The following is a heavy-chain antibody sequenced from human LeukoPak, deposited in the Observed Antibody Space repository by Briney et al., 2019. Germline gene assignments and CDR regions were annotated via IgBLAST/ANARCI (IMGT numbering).Heavy chain of an antibody. V-gene: IGHV1-2*06. CDR2: INPNSGGT. CDR3: ARSHDYGDYSTDY. J-gene: IGHJ4*02. Sequence: ASVKVSCKASGYTFTGYYMHWVRQAPGQGLEWMGRINPNSGGTNYAQKLQGRVTMTTDTSTSTAYMELRSLRSDDTAVYYCARSHDYGDYSTDYWGQGTLVTVSS. CDR1: GYTFTGYY. D-gene: IGHD4-17*01.